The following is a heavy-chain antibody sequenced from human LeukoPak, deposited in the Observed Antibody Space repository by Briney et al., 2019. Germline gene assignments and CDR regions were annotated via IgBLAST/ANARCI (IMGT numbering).Heavy chain of an antibody. CDR1: GFTFSSYW. V-gene: IGHV3-74*01. CDR3: AEDHLRGGSPPNSYYYYYMNV. J-gene: IGHJ6*03. Sequence: GGSLRLSCAASGFTFSSYWMHWVRQAPGKGLVWVSRINSDGSSTNYADSVKGRFTISRDNAKNTLYLQMNSLRAQDTAVYYWAEDHLRGGSPPNSYYYYYMNVGAKGPRSPSP. D-gene: IGHD5-24*01. CDR2: INSDGSST.